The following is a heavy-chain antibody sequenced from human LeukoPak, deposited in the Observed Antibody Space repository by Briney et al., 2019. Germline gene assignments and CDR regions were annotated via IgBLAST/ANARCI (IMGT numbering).Heavy chain of an antibody. CDR1: GYTFSGSY. V-gene: IGHV1-2*06. J-gene: IGHJ6*03. Sequence: ASVKVSCKASGYTFSGSYIHWVWQAPGQGLEWLGRINPNSGDTNYAQNLHGRVTMTRDTSITTAYMELNSLTSDDTAVYFCARSAEHCNNGVCFTDYYMDVWGKGTTVTVSS. D-gene: IGHD2-8*01. CDR3: ARSAEHCNNGVCFTDYYMDV. CDR2: INPNSGDT.